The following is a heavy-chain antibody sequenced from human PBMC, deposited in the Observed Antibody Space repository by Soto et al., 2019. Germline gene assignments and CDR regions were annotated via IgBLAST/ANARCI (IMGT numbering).Heavy chain of an antibody. J-gene: IGHJ4*02. CDR2: IKQDGSKA. CDR1: VFAFWGDL. V-gene: IGHV3-7*01. D-gene: IGHD2-15*01. Sequence: QAVDSLRLAGVACVFAFWGDLMSWVRQAPGEGLGGGANIKQDGSKAQYLESVRGRFTISRENSKSSVYLQMNSLRAEDTALYYCARDSYGGFSYGPGDSWGQET. CDR3: ARDSYGGFSYGPGDS.